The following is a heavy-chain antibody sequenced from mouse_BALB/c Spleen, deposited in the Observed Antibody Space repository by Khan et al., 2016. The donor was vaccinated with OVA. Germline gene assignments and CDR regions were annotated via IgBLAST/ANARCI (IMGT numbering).Heavy chain of an antibody. CDR1: GYSFTGYY. D-gene: IGHD1-1*02. CDR3: ARSGWSYAMDY. V-gene: IGHV1-31*01. J-gene: IGHJ4*01. Sequence: EVQLQESGPELVKPGASVKISCKASGYSFTGYYMHWVKQSHVKSLEWIGRINPYNGATSYNQNFKDKASLTVDKSSSTAYMELHSLTSEDSAGYYCARSGWSYAMDYWGQGTSVTVSS. CDR2: INPYNGAT.